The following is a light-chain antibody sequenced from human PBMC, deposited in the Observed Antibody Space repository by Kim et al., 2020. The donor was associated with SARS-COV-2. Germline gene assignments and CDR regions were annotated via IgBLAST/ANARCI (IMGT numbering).Light chain of an antibody. V-gene: IGKV3-20*01. CDR3: QQYGSSPYT. J-gene: IGKJ2*01. Sequence: LSPGERATLSCRASQRVSSSSLAWYQQKPGQAPSLLIYDASSRATGIPDRLSGTGSGTDFTLTISRLEPEDFAVYYCQQYGSSPYTFGQGTKLEI. CDR2: DAS. CDR1: QRVSSSS.